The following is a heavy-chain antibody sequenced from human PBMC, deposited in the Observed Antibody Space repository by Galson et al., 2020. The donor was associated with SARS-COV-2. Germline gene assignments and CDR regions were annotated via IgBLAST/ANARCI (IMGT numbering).Heavy chain of an antibody. CDR3: ATGGGRLEFFGGDREVGALEM. V-gene: IGHV4-31*03. J-gene: IGHJ4*03. D-gene: IGHD2-8*02. Sequence: SETLSLTCTVSGASIDDKDYYCRWVRQRPGKGLEWIGYISFSDNAYYSPSLKSRVTISLDTSKNQFFLRLNSVTAADTAVYFCATGGGRLEFFGGDREVGALEMWGQGTHVTV. CDR1: GASIDDKDYY. CDR2: ISFSDNA.